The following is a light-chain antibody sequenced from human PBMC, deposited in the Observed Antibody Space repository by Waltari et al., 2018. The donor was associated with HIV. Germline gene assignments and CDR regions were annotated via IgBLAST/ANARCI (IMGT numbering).Light chain of an antibody. J-gene: IGLJ2*01. V-gene: IGLV3-21*02. CDR2: DDR. Sequence: SYVLTLPPSVSVAPRQTARITCGGNNIGSKSVHWYQKKPGQAPVLVVYDDRDRPSGIPERFSGSNSGNTATLTISRVEAGDEADYYCQVWDSSRDRVFGGGTKLTVL. CDR3: QVWDSSRDRV. CDR1: NIGSKS.